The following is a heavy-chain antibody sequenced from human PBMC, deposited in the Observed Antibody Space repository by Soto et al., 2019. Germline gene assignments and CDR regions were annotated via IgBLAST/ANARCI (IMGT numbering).Heavy chain of an antibody. CDR1: GFTFSRFE. Sequence: GGSLRLSCAASGFTFSRFEMTWVRQTPGKGLEWVSFISESSRRTYYADSVKGRFTVSRDNSENTLYLQMNNLRADDTALYYCVKGGRLDYWGRGALVTVSS. J-gene: IGHJ4*02. D-gene: IGHD6-25*01. CDR2: ISESSRRT. V-gene: IGHV3-23*01. CDR3: VKGGRLDY.